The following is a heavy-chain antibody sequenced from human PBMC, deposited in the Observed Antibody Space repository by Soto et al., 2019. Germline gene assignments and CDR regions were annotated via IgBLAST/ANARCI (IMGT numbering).Heavy chain of an antibody. D-gene: IGHD3-10*01. CDR2: IWYDGSNK. Sequence: QVQLVESGGGVVQPGRSLRLSCAASGFTFSSYGMHWVRQAPGKGPGWLAVIWYDGSNKYYADSVKGRFTISRDNSRNTLYMQMNSLRAEDTAVYYCARAYGDWRYFDYWGQGTLVTVSS. CDR1: GFTFSSYG. CDR3: ARAYGDWRYFDY. V-gene: IGHV3-33*01. J-gene: IGHJ4*02.